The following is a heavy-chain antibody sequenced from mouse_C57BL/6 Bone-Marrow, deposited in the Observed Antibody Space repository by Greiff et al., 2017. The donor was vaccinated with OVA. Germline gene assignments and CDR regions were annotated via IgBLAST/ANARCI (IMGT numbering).Heavy chain of an antibody. Sequence: QVQLQQPGAELVKPGASVKLSCKASGYTFTSYWMHWVKQRPGQGLEWIGMIHPNSGSTNYNEKFKSKATLTVDKSSSTAYMQLSSLTSEDSAVYDCARRGVITTVVAPYCDDWGQGTTLTVSS. CDR1: GYTFTSYW. CDR3: ARRGVITTVVAPYCDD. CDR2: IHPNSGST. V-gene: IGHV1-64*01. J-gene: IGHJ2*01. D-gene: IGHD1-1*01.